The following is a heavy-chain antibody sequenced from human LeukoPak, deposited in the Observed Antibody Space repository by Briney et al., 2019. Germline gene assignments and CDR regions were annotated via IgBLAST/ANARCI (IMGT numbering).Heavy chain of an antibody. CDR2: INPNSGVA. Sequence: ASVKVSCRASGYPFSDYYIHWLRQAPGQGLESMGWINPNSGVATYPQKFKGRITVTRDTSISTVYMELTSLRPDDTAIYFCARDAYNILTGYAPGRNWFAHWGPGTLVTVSS. D-gene: IGHD3-9*01. V-gene: IGHV1-2*02. CDR3: ARDAYNILTGYAPGRNWFAH. J-gene: IGHJ5*02. CDR1: GYPFSDYY.